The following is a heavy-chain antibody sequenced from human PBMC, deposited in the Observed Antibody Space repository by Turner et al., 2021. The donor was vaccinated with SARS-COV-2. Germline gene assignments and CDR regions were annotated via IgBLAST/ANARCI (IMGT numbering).Heavy chain of an antibody. V-gene: IGHV4-39*01. CDR1: GGSISSSSYY. CDR3: ARRRFMSGYSFDY. D-gene: IGHD3-3*01. CDR2: IYSSGSN. J-gene: IGHJ4*02. Sequence: QLQLQESGPGQVKPSETLYLTCTVSGGSISSSSYYWGWIRQPPGKGLEWIGSIYSSGSNYYNPSLKSRVTISVDTSKNQFSLKLSSVTAADTAVYYCARRRFMSGYSFDYWGQGTLVTVSS.